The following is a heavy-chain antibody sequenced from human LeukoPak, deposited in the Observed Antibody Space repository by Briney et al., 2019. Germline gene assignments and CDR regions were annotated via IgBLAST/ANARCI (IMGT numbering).Heavy chain of an antibody. V-gene: IGHV4-39*01. CDR2: IYYSGST. Sequence: SETLSLTCTVSGGSISSSSYYWGWIRQPPGKGLEWIGSIYYSGSTYYNPSLKSRVTISVDTSKNQFSLKLNSVTAADTAVYYCARHRTYSSGWYVLGYWGQGTLVTVSS. J-gene: IGHJ4*02. CDR1: GGSISSSSYY. D-gene: IGHD6-19*01. CDR3: ARHRTYSSGWYVLGY.